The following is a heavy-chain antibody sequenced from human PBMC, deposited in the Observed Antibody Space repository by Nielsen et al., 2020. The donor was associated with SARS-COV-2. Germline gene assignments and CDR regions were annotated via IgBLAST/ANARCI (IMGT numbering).Heavy chain of an antibody. Sequence: GGYLRLSCAASGFTFSSYAMHWVRQAPGKGLEWVAVIWYDGSNKYYADSVKGRFTISRDNSKNTLYLQMNSLRAEDTAVYYCAREPADIVAFDYWGQGTLVTVSS. CDR1: GFTFSSYA. CDR3: AREPADIVAFDY. V-gene: IGHV3-33*08. D-gene: IGHD5-12*01. J-gene: IGHJ4*02. CDR2: IWYDGSNK.